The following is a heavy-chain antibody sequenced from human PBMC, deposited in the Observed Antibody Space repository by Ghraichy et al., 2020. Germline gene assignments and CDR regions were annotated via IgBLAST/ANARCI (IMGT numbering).Heavy chain of an antibody. D-gene: IGHD6-19*01. CDR2: ISSDVSIR. Sequence: GESLNISCAASGFTFSNYAMHWVRQAPGKGLECMAIISSDVSIRYYADSVKGRFTISRDNSKNTLYLQMSRLRAEDTALYYCATGSPLSDWGQGALVTVSP. CDR1: GFTFSNYA. V-gene: IGHV3-30*03. J-gene: IGHJ4*02. CDR3: ATGSPLSD.